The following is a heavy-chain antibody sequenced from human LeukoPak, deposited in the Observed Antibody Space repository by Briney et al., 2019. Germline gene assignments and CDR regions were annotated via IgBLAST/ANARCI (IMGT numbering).Heavy chain of an antibody. CDR3: ATPDSSGYYYLY. CDR1: GGSFSGYY. CDR2: INHSGST. J-gene: IGHJ4*02. Sequence: SEALSLTCAVYGGSFSGYYWSWIRQPPGKGLEWIGEINHSGSTNYNPSLKSRVTISVDMSKNQFSLKLSSVTAADTAVYYCATPDSSGYYYLYWGQGTLVTVSS. V-gene: IGHV4-34*01. D-gene: IGHD3-22*01.